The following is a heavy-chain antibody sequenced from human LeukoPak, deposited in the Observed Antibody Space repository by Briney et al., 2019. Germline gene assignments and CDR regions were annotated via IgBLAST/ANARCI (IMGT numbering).Heavy chain of an antibody. CDR2: IYHSGST. V-gene: IGHV4-4*02. Sequence: PSETLSLTCAVSGGSISSSNWWSWVRQPPGKGLEWIGEIYHSGSTNYNPSLKSRVTISVDKSKNQFSLKLSSVTAADTAVYYSASVLYYGSGSYRDYWGQGTLVTVSS. CDR3: ASVLYYGSGSYRDY. CDR1: GGSISSSNW. J-gene: IGHJ4*02. D-gene: IGHD3-10*01.